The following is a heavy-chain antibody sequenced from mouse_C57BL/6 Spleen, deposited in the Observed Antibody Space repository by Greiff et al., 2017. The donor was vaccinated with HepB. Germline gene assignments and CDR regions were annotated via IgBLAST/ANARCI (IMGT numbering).Heavy chain of an antibody. D-gene: IGHD4-1*01. CDR3: ARDWESRYFDV. CDR1: GFTFSDYG. Sequence: EVQLQESGGGLVKPGGSLKLSCAASGFTFSDYGMHWVRQAPEKGLEWVAYISSGSSTIYYADTVKGRFTISRDNAKNTLFLQMTSLRSEDTAMYYCARDWESRYFDVWGTGTTVTVSS. CDR2: ISSGSSTI. V-gene: IGHV5-17*01. J-gene: IGHJ1*03.